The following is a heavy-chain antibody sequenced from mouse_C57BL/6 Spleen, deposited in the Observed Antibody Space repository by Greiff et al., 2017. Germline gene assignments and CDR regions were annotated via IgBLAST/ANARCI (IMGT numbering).Heavy chain of an antibody. CDR2: IDPSDSET. V-gene: IGHV1-52*01. J-gene: IGHJ3*01. CDR3: ARDYSYDWFAY. CDR1: GYTFTSYW. D-gene: IGHD2-12*01. Sequence: QVQLQQPGAELVRPGSSVKLSCKASGYTFTSYWMHWVKQRPIQGLEWIGNIDPSDSETHYNQKFKDKATLTVDKSSSTAYMQLSSLTSEDSAVYDCARDYSYDWFAYWGQGTLVTVSA.